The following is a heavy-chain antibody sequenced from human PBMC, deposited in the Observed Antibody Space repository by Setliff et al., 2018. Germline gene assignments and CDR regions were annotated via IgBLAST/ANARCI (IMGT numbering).Heavy chain of an antibody. J-gene: IGHJ3*02. CDR1: GGTFSSYA. Sequence: RASVKVSCKASGGTFSSYAISWVRQAPGQGLEWMGGIIPILGIANYAQKFQGRVTITADKSTSTAYMELSSLRSEDTAVYYCARVRESGELLSNAFYIWGQGAMVTVSS. CDR3: ARVRESGELLSNAFYI. D-gene: IGHD1-26*01. V-gene: IGHV1-69*10. CDR2: IIPILGIA.